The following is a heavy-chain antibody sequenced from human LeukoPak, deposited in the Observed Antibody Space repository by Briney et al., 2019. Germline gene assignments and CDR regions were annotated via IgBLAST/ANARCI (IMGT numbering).Heavy chain of an antibody. CDR2: ISAYNGNI. V-gene: IGHV1-18*01. D-gene: IGHD5-12*01. CDR1: GYTFTSYG. J-gene: IGHJ4*02. CDR3: ARNTRKYSGYDYAY. Sequence: ASVKVSCKASGYTFTSYGISWVRQAPGQGLEWMGWISAYNGNINYAQKLQGRVTMTTDTSTSTAYMELRSLRSDDTAVYYCARNTRKYSGYDYAYWGQGTLVTVSS.